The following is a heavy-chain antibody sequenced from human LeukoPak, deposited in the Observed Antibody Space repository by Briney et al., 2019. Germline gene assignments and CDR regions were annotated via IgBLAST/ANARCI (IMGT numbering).Heavy chain of an antibody. CDR2: IDTDGSNT. V-gene: IGHV3-74*01. CDR1: GFTFSSYW. CDR3: ASNVPSTS. Sequence: GGSLRLSCAASGFTFSSYWIHWVRQAPGKGLVWVSRIDTDGSNTNYADSVKGRFTISRDNAKNSLYLQMNSLRAEDTAVYYCASNVPSTSWGQGTLVTVSS. J-gene: IGHJ4*02. D-gene: IGHD2-2*01.